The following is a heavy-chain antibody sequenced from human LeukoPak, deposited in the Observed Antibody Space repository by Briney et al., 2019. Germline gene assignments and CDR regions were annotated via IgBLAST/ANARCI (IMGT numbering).Heavy chain of an antibody. Sequence: TGGSLRLSCADSGFRFSTYGMTWVRQAPGKGLEWVSGISASGDVTFHADPVKGRFTISRDNSKNTLYLQMTSLRAEDTAEYYCAKSLFTSATGTGRAFHIWGQGTMVTVSS. CDR3: AKSLFTSATGTGRAFHI. D-gene: IGHD1-1*01. CDR1: GFRFSTYG. CDR2: ISASGDVT. V-gene: IGHV3-23*01. J-gene: IGHJ3*02.